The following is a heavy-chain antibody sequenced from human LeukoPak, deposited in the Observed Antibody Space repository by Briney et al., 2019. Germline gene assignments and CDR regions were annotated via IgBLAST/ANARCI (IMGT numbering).Heavy chain of an antibody. V-gene: IGHV3-21*01. CDR2: ISSSSSYI. Sequence: GGSLRLSCAASGFTFSSYSMSWVRQAPGKGLEWVSSISSSSSYIYYADSVTGRFTISRDNAKNSLYLQMNSLRAEDTAVYYCARDSSSWYGNYYYGMDVWGKGTTVTVSS. CDR3: ARDSSSWYGNYYYGMDV. CDR1: GFTFSSYS. D-gene: IGHD6-13*01. J-gene: IGHJ6*04.